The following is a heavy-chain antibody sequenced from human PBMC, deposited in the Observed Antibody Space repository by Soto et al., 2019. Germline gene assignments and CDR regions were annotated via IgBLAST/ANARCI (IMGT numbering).Heavy chain of an antibody. V-gene: IGHV1-69*13. J-gene: IGHJ4*02. Sequence: SVKVSCKASGGTFSSYAISWVRQAPGQGLEWMGGIIPIFGTANYAQKFQGRVTITADESTSTAYMELSSLRSEDTAVYYCARDVEEMATIVGALTNWAQGTLVTVSS. CDR2: IIPIFGTA. D-gene: IGHD5-12*01. CDR1: GGTFSSYA. CDR3: ARDVEEMATIVGALTN.